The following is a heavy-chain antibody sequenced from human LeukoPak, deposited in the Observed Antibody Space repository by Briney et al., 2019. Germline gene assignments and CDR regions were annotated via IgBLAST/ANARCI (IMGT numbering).Heavy chain of an antibody. D-gene: IGHD3-3*01. CDR1: GFTFSTYW. Sequence: RGSLRLSCAGSGFTFSTYWMSWVRQAPGKGLVWVSRIKTDGTTTNYADSVKGRFTISRDNAKNTLYLQMNSLRAENTAVYYCARDKEWLLYDYWGQGTLVTVSS. CDR3: ARDKEWLLYDY. CDR2: IKTDGTTT. V-gene: IGHV3-74*01. J-gene: IGHJ4*02.